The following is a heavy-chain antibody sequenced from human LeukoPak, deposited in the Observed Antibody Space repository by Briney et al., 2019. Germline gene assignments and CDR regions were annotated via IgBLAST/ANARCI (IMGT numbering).Heavy chain of an antibody. J-gene: IGHJ6*02. V-gene: IGHV3-33*01. D-gene: IGHD6-19*01. CDR1: GFTFSSYG. CDR3: AREAAVAGTSWYYYYYYGMDV. Sequence: GGSLRLSCAASGFTFSSYGMHWVRQAPGKGLEWVAVIWYDGSNKYYADSVKGRFTISRDNSKNTLYLQMNSLRAEDTAVYYCAREAAVAGTSWYYYYYYGMDVWGQGTTVTVSS. CDR2: IWYDGSNK.